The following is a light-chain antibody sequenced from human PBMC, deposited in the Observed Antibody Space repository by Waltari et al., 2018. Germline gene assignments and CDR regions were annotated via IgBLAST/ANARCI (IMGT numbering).Light chain of an antibody. CDR1: SSDVAGYHY. CDR3: CSYAGSYPWV. J-gene: IGLJ3*02. Sequence: QSALTPPRPVPGCPAQSVTISCTGTSSDVAGYHYVTLYQQHPGKAPKLMIYDVSKLPSWVPDRFSGSKSGNTASLTISGLQAEDEADYYCCSYAGSYPWVFGGGTKLTVL. V-gene: IGLV2-11*01. CDR2: DVS.